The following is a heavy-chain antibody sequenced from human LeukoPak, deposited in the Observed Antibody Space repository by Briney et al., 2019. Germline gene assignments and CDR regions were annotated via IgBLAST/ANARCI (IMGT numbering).Heavy chain of an antibody. CDR2: INPSGGST. D-gene: IGHD3-22*01. V-gene: IGHV1-46*01. CDR1: GYTFTSYY. J-gene: IGHJ3*02. CDR3: ATSDITMIVVVLAGYAFDI. Sequence: ASVKVSCKASGYTFTSYYMHWVRQAPGQGLEWMGIINPSGGSTSYAQKFQGRVTMTRDTSTSTVYMELSSLRSEDTAVYYCATSDITMIVVVLAGYAFDIWGQGTMVTVSS.